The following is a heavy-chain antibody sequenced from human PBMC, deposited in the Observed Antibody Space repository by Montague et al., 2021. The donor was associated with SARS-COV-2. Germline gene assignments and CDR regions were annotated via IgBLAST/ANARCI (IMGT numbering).Heavy chain of an antibody. CDR2: ISWNSGSI. J-gene: IGHJ6*02. CDR3: AGTQAIGYCSGGSCYDYYGMDV. CDR1: GFTLDDYA. Sequence: SLRLSCAASGFTLDDYAMHWVRQAPGKGLEWVSGISWNSGSIGYADSVKGRFTISRDNSKNTLYLQMNSLRAEDTAVYYCAGTQAIGYCSGGSCYDYYGMDVWGQGTTVTVSS. V-gene: IGHV3-9*01. D-gene: IGHD2-15*01.